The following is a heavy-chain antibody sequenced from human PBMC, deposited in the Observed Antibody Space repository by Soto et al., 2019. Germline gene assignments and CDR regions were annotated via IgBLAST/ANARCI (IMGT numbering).Heavy chain of an antibody. V-gene: IGHV4-34*01. J-gene: IGHJ5*02. CDR1: GGSFSGYY. D-gene: IGHD6-19*01. Sequence: SETLSLTCAVYGGSFSGYYWSWIRQPPGRGLEWIGEINHSGSTHYNPSLKSRVTISVDTSKNQFSLKLSSVTAADTAVYYCARFRRNSSGWSNLGLNWFDPWGQGTLVTVSS. CDR3: ARFRRNSSGWSNLGLNWFDP. CDR2: INHSGST.